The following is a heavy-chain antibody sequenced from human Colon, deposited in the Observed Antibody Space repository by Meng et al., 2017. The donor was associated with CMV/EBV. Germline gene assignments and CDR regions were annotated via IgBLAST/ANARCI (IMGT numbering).Heavy chain of an antibody. Sequence: GESLKISCAASGFTFSSYAMTWVRQAPGTGLEYISFIYSDGSNTYYADSVKGRFTISRDNSQNTLYLQMNSLRAEDTAVYYCAKDVSDLGSGRYGFDDWGQGILVTVSS. CDR1: GFTFSSYA. CDR3: AKDVSDLGSGRYGFDD. CDR2: IYSDGSNT. D-gene: IGHD3-10*01. V-gene: IGHV3-23*03. J-gene: IGHJ4*02.